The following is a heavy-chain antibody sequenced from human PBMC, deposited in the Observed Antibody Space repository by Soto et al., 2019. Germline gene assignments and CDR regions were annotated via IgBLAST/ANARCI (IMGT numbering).Heavy chain of an antibody. D-gene: IGHD6-6*01. J-gene: IGHJ6*03. V-gene: IGHV4-59*08. Sequence: SETLSLTCTVSGGSISSYYWSWIRQPPGKGLEWIGYIYYSGSTNYNPSLKSRVTISVDTSKNQFSLKLSSVTAADTAVYYCARREYSSSSGYYYYYMDVWGKGTTVTVSS. CDR2: IYYSGST. CDR3: ARREYSSSSGYYYYYMDV. CDR1: GGSISSYY.